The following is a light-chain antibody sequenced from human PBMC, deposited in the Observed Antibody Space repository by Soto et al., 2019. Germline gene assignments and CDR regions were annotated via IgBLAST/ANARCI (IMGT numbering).Light chain of an antibody. CDR2: AAS. V-gene: IGKV1-16*01. J-gene: IGKJ3*01. CDR3: QPYNTNPFT. Sequence: DIQMTQSPSSLSASVGDRVTITCRASQGITNYLAWFQQKPGRAPKYLIHAASGLQRGVPLSSTDSVSGTEFTLTISSLQPVDVATSFYQPYNTNPFTFGSGTNVDIK. CDR1: QGITNY.